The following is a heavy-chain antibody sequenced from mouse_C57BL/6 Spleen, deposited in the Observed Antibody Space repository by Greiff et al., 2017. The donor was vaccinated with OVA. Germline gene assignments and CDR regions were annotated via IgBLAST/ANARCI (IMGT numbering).Heavy chain of an antibody. V-gene: IGHV1-69*01. Sequence: QVQLQQPGAELVMPGASVKLSCKASGYTFTSYWMHWVKQRPGQGLEWIGEIDPSDSYTNYNQKFKGKSTLTVDKSSSTAYMQLSSLTSEDSAVYYCARFQRGPHAMDYWGQGTSVTVSS. CDR1: GYTFTSYW. J-gene: IGHJ4*01. CDR2: IDPSDSYT. CDR3: ARFQRGPHAMDY.